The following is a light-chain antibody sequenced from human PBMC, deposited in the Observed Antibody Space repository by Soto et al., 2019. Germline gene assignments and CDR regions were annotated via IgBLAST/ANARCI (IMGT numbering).Light chain of an antibody. CDR1: QGISSF. J-gene: IGKJ5*01. V-gene: IGKV1-9*01. CDR2: AAS. Sequence: IQLTQTPSSLSASVGDRVTITCRASQGISSFLAWYQQKPGKAPKLMIYAASTLQGGIPSRFSGGGSATEFTLTISSLQPEDFATYYCQLVNTYPMTLGQGTRLEIK. CDR3: QLVNTYPMT.